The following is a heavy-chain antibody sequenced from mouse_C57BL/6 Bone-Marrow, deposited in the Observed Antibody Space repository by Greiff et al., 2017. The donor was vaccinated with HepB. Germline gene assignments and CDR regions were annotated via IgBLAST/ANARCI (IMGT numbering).Heavy chain of an antibody. CDR2: INPGSGNT. J-gene: IGHJ1*03. CDR1: GYSFTSYY. Sequence: QVQLQQSGPELVKPGASVKISCKASGYSFTSYYIHWVKQRPGQGLEWIGWINPGSGNTKYNEKFKGKATLTADTSSSTAYMQLSSLTSEDSAVYYCPTTVVAHWYFDVWGTGTTVTVSS. V-gene: IGHV1-66*01. CDR3: PTTVVAHWYFDV. D-gene: IGHD1-1*01.